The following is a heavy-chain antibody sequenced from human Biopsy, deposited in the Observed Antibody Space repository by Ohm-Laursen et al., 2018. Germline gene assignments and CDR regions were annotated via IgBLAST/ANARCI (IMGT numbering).Heavy chain of an antibody. CDR3: VRGVDYYDPYHYYALDV. J-gene: IGHJ6*02. Sequence: TLSLTCVVYGESFNGYYWSWIRQTPGKGREWIGEINHSGRTNYNPSLKSRVTISVDTSKNQFSLKVRSVTAADTAVYYCVRGVDYYDPYHYYALDVWGQGTTVTVSS. D-gene: IGHD3-22*01. CDR1: GESFNGYY. CDR2: INHSGRT. V-gene: IGHV4-34*01.